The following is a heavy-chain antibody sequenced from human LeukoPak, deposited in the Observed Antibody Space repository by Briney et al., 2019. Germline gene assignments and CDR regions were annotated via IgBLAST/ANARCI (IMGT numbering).Heavy chain of an antibody. D-gene: IGHD6-6*01. V-gene: IGHV1-69*01. J-gene: IGHJ4*02. Sequence: SVKVSCKASGGTFISYAISWVRQAPGQGLEWMGGIIPIFGTANYAQKFQGRVTITADESTSTAYMELSSLRSEDTAVYYCARDRSIPSYFDYWGQGTLVTVSS. CDR2: IIPIFGTA. CDR3: ARDRSIPSYFDY. CDR1: GGTFISYA.